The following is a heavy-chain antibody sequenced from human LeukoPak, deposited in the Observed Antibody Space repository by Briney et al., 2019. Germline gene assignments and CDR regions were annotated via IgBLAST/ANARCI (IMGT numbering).Heavy chain of an antibody. D-gene: IGHD5-18*01. J-gene: IGHJ4*02. CDR3: ARVHRGYSYGRLDY. CDR2: ISSSDNTI. CDR1: GFTFSLYS. V-gene: IGHV3-48*02. Sequence: GGSLRLSCAASGFTFSLYSMNWVRQAPGKGLVWVSYISSSDNTIHYADSVKGRFTISRDNAKNSLYLEMNSLRDEDTAVYYCARVHRGYSYGRLDYWGQGTLVTVSS.